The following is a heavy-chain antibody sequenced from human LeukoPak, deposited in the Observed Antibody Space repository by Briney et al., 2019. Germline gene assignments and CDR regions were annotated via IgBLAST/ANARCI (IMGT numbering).Heavy chain of an antibody. V-gene: IGHV4-39*01. J-gene: IGHJ5*02. D-gene: IGHD3-22*01. CDR3: ARWSYYDSSGSDNWFDP. CDR2: IYYSGST. Sequence: SETLSLTCTVSGGSISSSSYYWGWIRQPPGKGLEWIGSIYYSGSTYYNPSLKSRVTISVDTSKNQFSLKLSSVTAADTAVYYCARWSYYDSSGSDNWFDPWGQGTLVTVSS. CDR1: GGSISSSSYY.